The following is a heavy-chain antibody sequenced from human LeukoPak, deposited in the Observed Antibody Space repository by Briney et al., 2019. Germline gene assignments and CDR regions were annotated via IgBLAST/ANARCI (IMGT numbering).Heavy chain of an antibody. J-gene: IGHJ4*02. CDR3: ARDTPQHLKRFDY. CDR2: INTYNGKT. V-gene: IGHV1-18*01. CDR1: GYTLNKFG. Sequence: GASVKVSCKASGYTLNKFGMSWVRQAPGQGLEWLGWINTYNGKTKLGEKFQGRVTMTTDTSTSTVHMELTSLRTDDTAVYFCARDTPQHLKRFDYWGQGTLVTVSS. D-gene: IGHD6-13*01.